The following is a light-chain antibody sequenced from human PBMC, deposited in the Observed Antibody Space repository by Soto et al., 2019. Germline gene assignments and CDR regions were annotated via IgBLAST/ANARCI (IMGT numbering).Light chain of an antibody. CDR1: QSISSY. Sequence: DIQMTQSPSSLSASVGDRVTITCRASQSISSYLNWYQQKPGKAPKLLIYAASSLQSGVPSRFSGRGSGTDFTLTISSLQPEDFATYYCKQRKTFGQGTKVEIK. V-gene: IGKV1-39*01. CDR3: KQRKT. CDR2: AAS. J-gene: IGKJ1*01.